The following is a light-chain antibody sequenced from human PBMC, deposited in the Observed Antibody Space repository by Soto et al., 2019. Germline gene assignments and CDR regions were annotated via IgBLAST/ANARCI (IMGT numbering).Light chain of an antibody. CDR1: QSVSSY. J-gene: IGKJ5*01. V-gene: IGKV3-11*01. CDR2: AAS. CDR3: QQRSNWPPIT. Sequence: VFTQSPATLSLSPGERATLSCRASQSVSSYLAWYQQKPGQAPRLLIYAASNRATGIPARFSGSGSGTDFTLTISSLEPEDFAVYYCQQRSNWPPITFGQGTRLEIK.